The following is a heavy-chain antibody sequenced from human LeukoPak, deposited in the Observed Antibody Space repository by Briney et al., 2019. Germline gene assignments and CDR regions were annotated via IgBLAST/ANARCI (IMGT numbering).Heavy chain of an antibody. V-gene: IGHV1-18*01. CDR1: GYTFTSYG. Sequence: ASVKVSCKASGYTFTSYGISWVRQAPGQGLEWMGWISAYNGNTNYAQKLQGRVTMTTDTSTSTAYMELRSLRSDDTAVYYCAIDRRKAFGELLGNWFDPWGQGTLVTVSS. D-gene: IGHD3-10*01. CDR3: AIDRRKAFGELLGNWFDP. J-gene: IGHJ5*02. CDR2: ISAYNGNT.